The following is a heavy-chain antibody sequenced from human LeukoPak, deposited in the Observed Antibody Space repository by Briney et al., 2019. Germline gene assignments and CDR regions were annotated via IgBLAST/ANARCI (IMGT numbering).Heavy chain of an antibody. CDR2: ISAYNGNT. Sequence: ASVKVSCKASGYTFTSYGISWVRQAPGQGLEWMGWISAYNGNTTYAQKLQGRVTMTTDTSTSTAYMELRSLRSDDTAVYYCAVAGRETGQFDYWGQGTLVTVSS. D-gene: IGHD1-1*01. CDR1: GYTFTSYG. CDR3: AVAGRETGQFDY. J-gene: IGHJ4*02. V-gene: IGHV1-18*01.